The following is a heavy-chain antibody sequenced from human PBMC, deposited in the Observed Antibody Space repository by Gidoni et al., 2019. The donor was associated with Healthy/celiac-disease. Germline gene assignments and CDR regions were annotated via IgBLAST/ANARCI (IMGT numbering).Heavy chain of an antibody. CDR1: GYTFTSYD. V-gene: IGHV1-8*01. CDR2: MNPNSGNT. CDR3: AREKMVRGVIPLSV. D-gene: IGHD3-10*01. J-gene: IGHJ6*02. Sequence: QVQLVQSGAEVKKPGASVKVYCKASGYTFTSYDINWVRQATGQGIVWMGWMNPNSGNTGYAQKFQGIVTMTRNTSISTAYMELISLRSEDTAVYYCAREKMVRGVIPLSVWGQGTTVTVSS.